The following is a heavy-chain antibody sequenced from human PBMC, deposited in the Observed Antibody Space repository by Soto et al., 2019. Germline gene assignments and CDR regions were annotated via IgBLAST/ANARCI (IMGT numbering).Heavy chain of an antibody. D-gene: IGHD1-7*01. CDR1: GYTFTSYY. CDR2: INPSGGST. CDR3: ARDETGTFVVDY. V-gene: IGHV1-46*01. Sequence: QVQLVQSGAEVKKPGASVKVSCKASGYTFTSYYMHWARQAPGQGLEWMGIINPSGGSTSYAQKFQGRVTMTRDTSTSTVYMELSSLRSEDTAVYYCARDETGTFVVDYWGQGTLVTVSS. J-gene: IGHJ4*02.